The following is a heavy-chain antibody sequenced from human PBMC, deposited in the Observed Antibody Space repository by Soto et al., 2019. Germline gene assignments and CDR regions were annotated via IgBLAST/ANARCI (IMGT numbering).Heavy chain of an antibody. CDR1: GFTFGTYT. CDR2: LGGGGDT. J-gene: IGHJ4*02. V-gene: IGHV3-23*01. Sequence: GGSLRLSCAASGFTFGTYTMNWVRQAPGKGLEWVSALGGGGDTHYAESVKGRFTISGDYSKNILLLQMNSLRDEDSAIYYCTKDRHPDGIWTFDFWGQGTLVTVSS. D-gene: IGHD3-9*01. CDR3: TKDRHPDGIWTFDF.